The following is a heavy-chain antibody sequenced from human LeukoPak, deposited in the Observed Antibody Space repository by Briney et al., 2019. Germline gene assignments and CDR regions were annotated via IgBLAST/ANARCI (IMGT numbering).Heavy chain of an antibody. V-gene: IGHV3-21*01. CDR3: ARGGDCGTTSCYYFDF. CDR2: VSTTGYYI. Sequence: GGSLRLSCAASGFTFSGYSMNWVRQAPGKGLEWFSSVSTTGYYIYYADSVKGRFSISRDNAKNSLYLQMNSLRAEDTAVYYCARGGDCGTTSCYYFDFWGQGTRVTVSS. D-gene: IGHD2-2*01. J-gene: IGHJ4*02. CDR1: GFTFSGYS.